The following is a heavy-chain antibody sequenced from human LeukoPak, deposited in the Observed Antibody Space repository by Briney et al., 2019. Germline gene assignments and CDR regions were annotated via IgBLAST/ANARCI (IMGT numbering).Heavy chain of an antibody. CDR2: ISGSGGST. Sequence: GGSLRLSCAASGFTFSSYAMSWVRQAPGKGLEWVSAISGSGGSTYYADSVKGRFTISRDNAKNSLYLQMNSLRAEGTAVYYCARDRPNYYDSSGYPSSYYFDYWGQGTLVTVSS. CDR3: ARDRPNYYDSSGYPSSYYFDY. V-gene: IGHV3-23*01. D-gene: IGHD3-22*01. CDR1: GFTFSSYA. J-gene: IGHJ4*02.